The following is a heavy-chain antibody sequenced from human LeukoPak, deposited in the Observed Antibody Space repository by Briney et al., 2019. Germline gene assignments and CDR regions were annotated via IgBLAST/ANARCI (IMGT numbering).Heavy chain of an antibody. CDR1: RGTFSSYA. Sequence: SVKVSFKASRGTFSSYAISWVRQAPGQGLEWLGRIIPIFGTANYAQKFQGRVTITTDESTSTAYMELSSLRSEDTAVYYCARGDFWSGSFDYWGQGTLVTVSS. J-gene: IGHJ4*02. V-gene: IGHV1-69*05. D-gene: IGHD3-3*01. CDR3: ARGDFWSGSFDY. CDR2: IIPIFGTA.